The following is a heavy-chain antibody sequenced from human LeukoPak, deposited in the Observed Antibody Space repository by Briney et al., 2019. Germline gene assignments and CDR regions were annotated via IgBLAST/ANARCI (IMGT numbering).Heavy chain of an antibody. D-gene: IGHD6-25*01. CDR1: GGSISSYY. V-gene: IGHV4-4*07. CDR3: ARDGDSGGWFDS. CDR2: IYTSGST. Sequence: SETLSLTCTVSGGSISSYYWSWIRQPAGKGLEWIGRIYTSGSTNYNPSLKSRVTMSVDTSKNQFSLKLTSVTAADTAVYYCARDGDSGGWFDSWGQGALVTVSS. J-gene: IGHJ5*01.